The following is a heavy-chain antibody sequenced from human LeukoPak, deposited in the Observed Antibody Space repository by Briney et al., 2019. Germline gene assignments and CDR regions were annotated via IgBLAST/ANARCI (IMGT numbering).Heavy chain of an antibody. J-gene: IGHJ6*03. CDR3: ARDFDRHYCSGGSCYPYYYYMDV. CDR2: ISSSGSTI. Sequence: GGSLRLFCAASGFTFSDYYMIWIRQAPGKGLEWVSYISSSGSTIYYADSVKGRFTISRDNDKNSLHLQMNSLRAEDTAVYYCARDFDRHYCSGGSCYPYYYYMDVWGKGTTVTVSS. CDR1: GFTFSDYY. D-gene: IGHD2-15*01. V-gene: IGHV3-11*04.